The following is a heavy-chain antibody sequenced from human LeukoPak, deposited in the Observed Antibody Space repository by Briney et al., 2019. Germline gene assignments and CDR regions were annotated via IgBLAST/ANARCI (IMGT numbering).Heavy chain of an antibody. D-gene: IGHD3-3*01. J-gene: IGHJ4*02. CDR2: ISGSGGST. CDR3: AKGRDFLSGYSLDY. CDR1: GFTFSSYA. V-gene: IGHV3-23*01. Sequence: GGSLRLSCAASGFTFSSYAMSWVRQAPGKGLEWVSAISGSGGSTYYADSVKGRFTISRDNSKNTLYLQMNSLRAEDTAVYYCAKGRDFLSGYSLDYWGQGTLVTVSS.